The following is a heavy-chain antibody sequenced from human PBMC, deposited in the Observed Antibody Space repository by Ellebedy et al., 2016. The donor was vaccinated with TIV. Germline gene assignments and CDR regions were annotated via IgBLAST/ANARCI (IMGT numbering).Heavy chain of an antibody. V-gene: IGHV1-24*01. Sequence: VSVKVSCKVSGYTLTDLSMHWVRQAPGKGLEWMGGLDPQYGKTVYAQNFQGRVTMTEDTSTDTAHMELSSLTSEDTAVYYCATPSTGGFLVSFDFWGQGTLVTVSS. CDR2: LDPQYGKT. CDR3: ATPSTGGFLVSFDF. J-gene: IGHJ4*02. D-gene: IGHD6-25*01. CDR1: GYTLTDLS.